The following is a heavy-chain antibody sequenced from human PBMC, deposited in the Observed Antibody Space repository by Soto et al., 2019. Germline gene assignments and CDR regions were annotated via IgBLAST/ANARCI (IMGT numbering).Heavy chain of an antibody. CDR1: GFTFSSYR. D-gene: IGHD3-22*01. J-gene: IGHJ4*02. CDR2: ISSSSSYI. Sequence: GGSRRLSCAASGFTFSSYRMNWGRQAPGKGLEWVSSISSSSSYIYYSDSVKGRFTISRDNAKNSLYLQMNSLRAEDTAVYYCARDRNYFDSSGYHGYWGQGT. V-gene: IGHV3-21*01. CDR3: ARDRNYFDSSGYHGY.